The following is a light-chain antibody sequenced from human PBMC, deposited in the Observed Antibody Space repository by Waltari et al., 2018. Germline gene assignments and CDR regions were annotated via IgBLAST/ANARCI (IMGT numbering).Light chain of an antibody. CDR2: DVS. Sequence: QSALTQPASVSGSPGQSITISCTGTSSDVGGYNYVYWYLQHPGKAPKLMIYDVSNRPSGVSNRFSGSKSGNTASLTISGLQAEDEADYYCSSYTTSSTLVFGGGTKLTVL. V-gene: IGLV2-14*03. CDR1: SSDVGGYNY. J-gene: IGLJ2*01. CDR3: SSYTTSSTLV.